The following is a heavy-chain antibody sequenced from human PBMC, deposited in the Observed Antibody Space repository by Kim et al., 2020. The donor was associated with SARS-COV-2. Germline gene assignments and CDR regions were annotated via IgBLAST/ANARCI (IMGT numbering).Heavy chain of an antibody. D-gene: IGHD1-26*01. V-gene: IGHV3-30*04. CDR3: ASGPVDGTFDY. J-gene: IGHJ4*02. Sequence: GGSLRLSCAASGFTFSSYAMHWVRQAPGKGLEWVAVISYDGSNKYYADSVKGRFTISRDNSKNTLYLQMNSLRAEDTAVYYCASGPVDGTFDYWGQGTLVTVSS. CDR2: ISYDGSNK. CDR1: GFTFSSYA.